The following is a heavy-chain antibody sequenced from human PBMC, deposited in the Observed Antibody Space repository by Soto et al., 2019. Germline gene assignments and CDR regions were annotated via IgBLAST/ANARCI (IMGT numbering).Heavy chain of an antibody. V-gene: IGHV4-31*02. J-gene: IGHJ4*01. CDR2: IHGGGST. CDR1: DGSLSSGGYY. D-gene: IGHD6-13*01. Sequence: TSETLSLTCSVSDGSLSSGGYYWTWIRQPPGKGLEWIGFIHGGGSTLYSPSLKSRLTISTETSERQFSLRLSSVTAADTAVYYCVRGKDKDDSSFWFYWGQGIPVTVSS. CDR3: VRGKDKDDSSFWFY.